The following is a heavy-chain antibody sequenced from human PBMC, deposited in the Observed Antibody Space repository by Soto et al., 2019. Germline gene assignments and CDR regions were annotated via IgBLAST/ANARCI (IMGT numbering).Heavy chain of an antibody. V-gene: IGHV3-33*01. CDR2: IWHDGSNK. Sequence: PGGSLRLSCAASGFTFSSYDIHWVRQAPGKGLEWVAVIWHDGSNKYYADSVKGRFTISRDNSKNTLYLQMNSLRAEDTAVYYCARLASGYYYDDYWGQGTLVTVSS. CDR3: ARLASGYYYDDY. CDR1: GFTFSSYD. D-gene: IGHD3-22*01. J-gene: IGHJ4*02.